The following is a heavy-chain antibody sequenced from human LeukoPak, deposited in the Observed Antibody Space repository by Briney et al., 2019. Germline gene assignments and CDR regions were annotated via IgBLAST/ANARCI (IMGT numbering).Heavy chain of an antibody. CDR3: ARDSFGDLRTRFDY. D-gene: IGHD2-21*02. Sequence: ASVKVSCKASGYTFTSYYMHWVRQAPGQGLEWMGIINPSGGSTSYAQKFQGRVTMTRDTPTSTVYMELNSLRSEDTAVYFCARDSFGDLRTRFDYWGQGTLVTVSS. CDR1: GYTFTSYY. CDR2: INPSGGST. V-gene: IGHV1-46*01. J-gene: IGHJ4*02.